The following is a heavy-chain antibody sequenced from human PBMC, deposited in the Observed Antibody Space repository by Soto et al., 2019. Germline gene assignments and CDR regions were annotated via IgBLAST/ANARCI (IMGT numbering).Heavy chain of an antibody. CDR1: GFSISSSA. Sequence: EVQLLESGGGLVQPGGSLRLSCTVSGFSISSSAFSWVRQTPGKGLEWVSASSGGGCPTHYADSVKGRFTISKDNSKNTLYLKIHSLRAEDTSVYYCAKNDWSVYPLGGFWGRGTLVSVSS. D-gene: IGHD3-3*01. CDR3: AKNDWSVYPLGGF. J-gene: IGHJ1*01. V-gene: IGHV3-23*01. CDR2: SSGGGCPT.